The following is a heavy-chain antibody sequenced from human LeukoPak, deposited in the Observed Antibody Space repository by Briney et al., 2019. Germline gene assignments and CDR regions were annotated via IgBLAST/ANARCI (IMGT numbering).Heavy chain of an antibody. D-gene: IGHD1-26*01. V-gene: IGHV4-59*01. CDR3: GPRRGCGSSCYCVY. CDR1: GGSISSYY. J-gene: IGHJ4*02. Sequence: SETLSLTCTVSGGSISSYYWSWIRQPPGKGLEWIGFIYYTGFTIYNPSLKSRVAISVEKSKNKFSLKLSSVTAADTAAYYCGPRRGCGSSCYCVYWGQGTLVTVSS. CDR2: IYYTGFT.